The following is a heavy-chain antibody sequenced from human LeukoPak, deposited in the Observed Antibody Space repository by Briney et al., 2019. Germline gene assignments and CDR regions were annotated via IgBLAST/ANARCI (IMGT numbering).Heavy chain of an antibody. D-gene: IGHD2-2*01. CDR1: GFTSDDYA. V-gene: IGHV3-23*01. CDR2: ISGSGGST. J-gene: IGHJ4*02. Sequence: PGRSLRLSCAASGFTSDDYAMHWVRQAPGKGMEWVSAISGSGGSTYYADSVKGRFTISRDNSKNTLYLQMNSLRAEDTAVYYCAKSPGYSSTRGFDYWGQGTLVTVSS. CDR3: AKSPGYSSTRGFDY.